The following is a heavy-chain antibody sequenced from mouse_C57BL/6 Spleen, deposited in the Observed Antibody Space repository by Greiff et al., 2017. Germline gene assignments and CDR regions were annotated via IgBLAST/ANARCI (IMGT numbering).Heavy chain of an antibody. CDR3: ARQLGRYYYAMDY. Sequence: VKLMESGPELVKPGASVKLSCKASGYTFTSYDINWVKQRPGQGLEWIGWIYPRDGSTKYNEKFKGKATLTVDTSSSTAYMELHSLTSEDSAVYFCARQLGRYYYAMDYWGQGTSVTVSS. J-gene: IGHJ4*01. CDR1: GYTFTSYD. V-gene: IGHV1-85*01. D-gene: IGHD4-1*02. CDR2: IYPRDGST.